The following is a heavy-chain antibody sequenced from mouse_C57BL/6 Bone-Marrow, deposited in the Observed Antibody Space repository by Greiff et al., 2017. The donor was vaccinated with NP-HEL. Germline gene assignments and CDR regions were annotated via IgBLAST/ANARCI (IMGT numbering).Heavy chain of an antibody. J-gene: IGHJ1*03. CDR1: GYTFTSYG. D-gene: IGHD4-1*01. Sequence: VQLQESGAELARPGASVKLSCKASGYTFTSYGISWVKQRTGQGLEWIGEIYPRSGNTYYNEKFKGKATLTADKSSSTAYMELRSLTSEDSAVYFCARSGNWEGYFDVWGTGTTVTVSS. CDR3: ARSGNWEGYFDV. CDR2: IYPRSGNT. V-gene: IGHV1-81*01.